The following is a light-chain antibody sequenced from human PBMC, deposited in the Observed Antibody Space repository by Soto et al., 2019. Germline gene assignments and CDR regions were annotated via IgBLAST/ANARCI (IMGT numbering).Light chain of an antibody. CDR1: PSVTNF. CDR3: QQRSNWPPWT. CDR2: GAF. V-gene: IGKV3-11*01. Sequence: EIVLTQSPATLSLSPWERATLSCRASPSVTNFLAWYQQNPGQAPRLLRYGAFNRATGIPARFSGSGSATDFTLTISSLEPEDFAVYYGQQRSNWPPWTFGQGTKVDIK. J-gene: IGKJ1*01.